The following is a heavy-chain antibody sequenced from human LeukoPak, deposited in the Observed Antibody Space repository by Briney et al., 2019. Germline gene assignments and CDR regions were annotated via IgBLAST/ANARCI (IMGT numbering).Heavy chain of an antibody. Sequence: ASVKVSCKASGYSFSSYGISWVRQAPGQGLEWMGWISAYNGNTNYAQKLQGRVTMTTDTSTSTDYMELRSLRSDDTAVYYCARGGWQQLALDYWGQGTLVTVSS. CDR1: GYSFSSYG. D-gene: IGHD6-13*01. J-gene: IGHJ4*02. CDR2: ISAYNGNT. CDR3: ARGGWQQLALDY. V-gene: IGHV1-18*01.